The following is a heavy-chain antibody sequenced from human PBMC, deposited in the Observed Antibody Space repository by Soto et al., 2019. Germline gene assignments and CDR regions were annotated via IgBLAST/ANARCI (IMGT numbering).Heavy chain of an antibody. J-gene: IGHJ4*02. CDR2: ISYDGSSK. CDR3: VKVIENYWALDY. CDR1: GFTFSNYG. D-gene: IGHD1-7*01. V-gene: IGHV3-30*18. Sequence: QVQLVESGGGVVQPGRSLRLSCAASGFTFSNYGMYWVRQAPGKGLEWVAFISYDGSSKFYADPMKGRHTISRDNSKNTLYLHMTSLRAEDRAVYYCVKVIENYWALDYWGQGTLVTVSS.